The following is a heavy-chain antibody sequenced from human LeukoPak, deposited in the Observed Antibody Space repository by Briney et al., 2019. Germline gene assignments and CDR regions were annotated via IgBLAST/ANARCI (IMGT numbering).Heavy chain of an antibody. J-gene: IGHJ6*03. D-gene: IGHD5-18*01. Sequence: SETLSLTCTVSGYSISGGSYWGWIRQPPGKGLEWVGNIFYSGSTYYNPSLKSRATISVDTSKNQFSLKLSSVTAADTAVYYCARDQSGYTYGYFSYYYMDVWGKGTTVTVSS. CDR1: GYSISGGSY. V-gene: IGHV4-38-2*02. CDR3: ARDQSGYTYGYFSYYYMDV. CDR2: IFYSGST.